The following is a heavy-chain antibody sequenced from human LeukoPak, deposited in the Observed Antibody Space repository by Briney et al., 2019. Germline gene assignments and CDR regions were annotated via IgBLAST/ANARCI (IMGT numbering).Heavy chain of an antibody. V-gene: IGHV3-23*01. CDR3: AKGALLWFGELNDAFDI. CDR1: GFTFSSYA. J-gene: IGHJ3*02. CDR2: ISGSGGST. D-gene: IGHD3-10*01. Sequence: PGGSLGLSCAASGFTFSSYAMSWVRQAPGKGLEWVSAISGSGGSTYYADSVKGRFTISRDNSKNTLYLQMNSLRAEDTAVYYCAKGALLWFGELNDAFDIWGQGTMVTVSS.